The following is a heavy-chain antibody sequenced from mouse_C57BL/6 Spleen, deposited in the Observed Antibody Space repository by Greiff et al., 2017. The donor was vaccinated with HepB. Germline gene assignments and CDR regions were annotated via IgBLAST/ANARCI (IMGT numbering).Heavy chain of an antibody. D-gene: IGHD1-1*01. J-gene: IGHJ1*03. CDR2: ISSGSSTI. Sequence: EVHLVESGGGLVKPGGSLKLSCAASGFTFSDYGMHWVRQAPEKGLEWVAYISSGSSTIYYADTVKGRFTISRDNAKNTLFLQMTSLRSEDTAMYYCARSGSSYLWYFDVWGTGTTVTVSS. CDR1: GFTFSDYG. V-gene: IGHV5-17*01. CDR3: ARSGSSYLWYFDV.